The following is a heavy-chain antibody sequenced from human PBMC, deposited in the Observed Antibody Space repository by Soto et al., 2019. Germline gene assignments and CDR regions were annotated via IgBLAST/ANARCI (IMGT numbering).Heavy chain of an antibody. Sequence: QVQLVQSGAEVKKPGASVKVSCKASGYTFTSYDINWVRQATGQGLEWMGWMNPNSGNTGYAQKFQGRVTMTRNTSRSTAYMELSSLRSEDTAVYYCARVRDAVAARLDFDYWGQGTLVTVSS. D-gene: IGHD6-6*01. CDR3: ARVRDAVAARLDFDY. CDR2: MNPNSGNT. CDR1: GYTFTSYD. V-gene: IGHV1-8*01. J-gene: IGHJ4*02.